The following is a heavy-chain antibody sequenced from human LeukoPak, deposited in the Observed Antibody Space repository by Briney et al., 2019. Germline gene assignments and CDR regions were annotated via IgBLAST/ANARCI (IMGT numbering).Heavy chain of an antibody. Sequence: GGSLRLSCAASGFTFSTYSMNWVRQAPGKGLEWVSSIISNSNYIKYADSVKGRFTISRDNAKNSLSLQMTSLRAEDTAVYYCAKVRYFGPSAFDIWGQGTMVTVSS. CDR3: AKVRYFGPSAFDI. J-gene: IGHJ3*02. D-gene: IGHD3-9*01. CDR1: GFTFSTYS. V-gene: IGHV3-21*06. CDR2: IISNSNYI.